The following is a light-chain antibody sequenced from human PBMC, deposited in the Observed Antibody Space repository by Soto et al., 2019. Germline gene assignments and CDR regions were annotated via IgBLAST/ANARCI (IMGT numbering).Light chain of an antibody. CDR2: ATS. V-gene: IGKV3-20*01. J-gene: IGKJ2*01. CDR1: QTVGSSY. CDR3: QQYDNSLYT. Sequence: EIVLTQSPGTLSLSPGERATLSCRASQTVGSSYLAWYQQKPGQPPRLLIYATSSSATGIPDRFSGSGSGTDFTLTIRRLEPEEGAVYDCQQYDNSLYTFGQGTKLEIK.